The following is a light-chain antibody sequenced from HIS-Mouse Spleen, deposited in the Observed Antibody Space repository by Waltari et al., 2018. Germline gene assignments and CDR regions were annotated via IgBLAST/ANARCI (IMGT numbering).Light chain of an antibody. Sequence: QAVLTQPSSLSASPGASASLTCTLRSGLNVGTYRLYCYPQKPGSPPQYLLRYKSDSDKQQGSGVPSRFSGSKDASANAGILLISGLQSEDEADYYCMIWHSSAWVFGGGTKLTVL. V-gene: IGLV5-45*03. J-gene: IGLJ3*02. CDR3: MIWHSSAWV. CDR2: YKSDSDK. CDR1: SGLNVGTYR.